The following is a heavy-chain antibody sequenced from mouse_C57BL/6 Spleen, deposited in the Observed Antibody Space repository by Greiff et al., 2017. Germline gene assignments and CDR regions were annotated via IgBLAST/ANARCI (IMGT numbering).Heavy chain of an antibody. D-gene: IGHD1-1*02. CDR2: IDPETGGT. CDR1: GYTFTDYE. V-gene: IGHV1-15*01. CDR3: TRYEGGSFDY. J-gene: IGHJ2*01. Sequence: VQLQESGAELVRPGASVTLSCKASGYTFTDYEMHWVKQTPVHGLEWIGAIDPETGGTAYNQKFKGKAILTADKSSSTAYMELRSLTSEDSAVYYCTRYEGGSFDYWGQGTTLTVSS.